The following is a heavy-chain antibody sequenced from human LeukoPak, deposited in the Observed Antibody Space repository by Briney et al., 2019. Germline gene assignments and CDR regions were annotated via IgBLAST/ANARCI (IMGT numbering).Heavy chain of an antibody. CDR2: MFYTGST. J-gene: IGHJ6*02. V-gene: IGHV4-59*01. D-gene: IGHD3-16*01. CDR1: GGSISSDY. Sequence: SETLSLTCTVSGGSISSDYWAWIRQPPGKGLDCIGYMFYTGSTNYNPSLKSRVTISLATSKKQFSLKLSSVTAADTAVYYCARVNVVYGMDVWGRGTTVTVSS. CDR3: ARVNVVYGMDV.